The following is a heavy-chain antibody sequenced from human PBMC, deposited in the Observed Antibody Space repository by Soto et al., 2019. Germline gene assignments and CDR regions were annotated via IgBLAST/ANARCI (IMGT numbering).Heavy chain of an antibody. CDR1: GYSFTSYW. Sequence: GESLKISCKGSGYSFTSYWIGWVRQMPGKGLEWMGIIYPGDSDTRYSPSFQGQVTISADKSISTAYLQWSSLKASDTAMYYCARHYSSSWYGKHEMDAFDIWGQGTMVTVSS. CDR3: ARHYSSSWYGKHEMDAFDI. CDR2: IYPGDSDT. D-gene: IGHD6-13*01. J-gene: IGHJ3*02. V-gene: IGHV5-51*01.